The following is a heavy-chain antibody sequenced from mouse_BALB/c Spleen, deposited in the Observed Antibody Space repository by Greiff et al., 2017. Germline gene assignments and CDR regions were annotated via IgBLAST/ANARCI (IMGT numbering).Heavy chain of an antibody. CDR3: ARSGLNWDGYAMDY. D-gene: IGHD4-1*01. V-gene: IGHV1S29*02. CDR1: GYTFTDYN. Sequence: EGQLQQSGPELVKPGASVKISCKASGYTFTDYNMHWVKQSHGKTLEWIGYIYPYNGGTGYNQKFKSKATLTVDNSSSTAYMELRSLTSEDSAVYYCARSGLNWDGYAMDYWGQGTSVTVAS. CDR2: IYPYNGGT. J-gene: IGHJ4*01.